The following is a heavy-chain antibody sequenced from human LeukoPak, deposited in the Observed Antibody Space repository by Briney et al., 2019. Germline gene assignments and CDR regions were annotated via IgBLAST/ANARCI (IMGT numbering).Heavy chain of an antibody. D-gene: IGHD2-2*01. J-gene: IGHJ6*02. V-gene: IGHV1-8*01. CDR1: GYTFTSYD. CDR3: ARPQPSDCSSTSCPQTSYAMDV. CDR2: MNPNSGNT. Sequence: ASVKVSCKASGYTFTSYDINWVRQATGQGLEWMGWMNPNSGNTGYAQKFQGRVTMTRNTTISTAYMELSSLRSADTAVYYCARPQPSDCSSTSCPQTSYAMDVWGQGTTVTVSS.